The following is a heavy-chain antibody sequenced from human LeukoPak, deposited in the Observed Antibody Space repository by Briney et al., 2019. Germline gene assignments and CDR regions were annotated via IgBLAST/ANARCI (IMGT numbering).Heavy chain of an antibody. CDR2: ISGSGGST. V-gene: IGHV3-23*01. CDR3: AKATSSSWYAGMCDY. D-gene: IGHD6-13*01. CDR1: GFTFSSYA. Sequence: PGGSLRLSCAASGFTFSSYAMSWVRQAPGKGLEWVSAISGSGGSTYYADSVKGRFTISRDNSKNTLYLQMNSLRAEDTAAYYCAKATSSSWYAGMCDYWGQGTLVTVSS. J-gene: IGHJ4*02.